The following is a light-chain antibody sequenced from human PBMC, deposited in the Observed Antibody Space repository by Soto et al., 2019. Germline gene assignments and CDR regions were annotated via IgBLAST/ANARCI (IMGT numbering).Light chain of an antibody. V-gene: IGLV2-14*03. CDR1: SIDVGGYNY. CDR3: GSYKRSSTPGV. CDR2: DVS. J-gene: IGLJ1*01. Sequence: QPVLTQPASVSGSPGQSITISCTGTSIDVGGYNYVSWYQQHPGKAPKLMIYDVSDRPSGVSNRFSDSKSGNTASLTIAGLQVEDEADYYCGSYKRSSTPGVFGTGTKLTVL.